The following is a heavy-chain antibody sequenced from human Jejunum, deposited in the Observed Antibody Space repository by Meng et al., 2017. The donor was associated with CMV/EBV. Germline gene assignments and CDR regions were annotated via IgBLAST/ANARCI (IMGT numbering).Heavy chain of an antibody. J-gene: IGHJ3*02. CDR1: W. V-gene: IGHV3-74*01. CDR2: SNYAGTVT. D-gene: IGHD3-22*01. Sequence: WMHWLRPSPGTGLVWVSRSNYAGTVTNYADSVKGRFTISRDNGRNTLYLQMDSLRAEDTAVYHCARGAYYSDSPDYQNPDAFDIWGQGTMVTVSS. CDR3: ARGAYYSDSPDYQNPDAFDI.